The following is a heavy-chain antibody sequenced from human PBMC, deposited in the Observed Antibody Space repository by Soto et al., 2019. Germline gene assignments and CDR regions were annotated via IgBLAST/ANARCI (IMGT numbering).Heavy chain of an antibody. CDR1: GFTFSSYA. CDR3: ARALAVAGHFDY. CDR2: ISYDGSNK. D-gene: IGHD6-19*01. J-gene: IGHJ4*02. V-gene: IGHV3-30-3*01. Sequence: QVQLVESGGGVVQPGRSLRLSCAASGFTFSSYAMHWVRQAPGKGLEWVAVISYDGSNKYYADSVKGRFTISRDNSKXXXXXXXXXXRXEDTGVYYCARALAVAGHFDYWSQGTLVTVSS.